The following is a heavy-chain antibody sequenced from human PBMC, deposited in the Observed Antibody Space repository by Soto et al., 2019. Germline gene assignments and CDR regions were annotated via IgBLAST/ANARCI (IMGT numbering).Heavy chain of an antibody. J-gene: IGHJ4*02. CDR3: ARGNLSFDFDS. CDR2: ISRDGSNS. CDR1: GFSFGSFG. V-gene: IGHV3-30*03. Sequence: QIQLVESGGGVVQPGGSLRLSCSASGFSFGSFGMHWVRQAPGEGLEWVAFISRDGSNSFYGDSVKGRFTLSRDNSRNTVYLQMSNTRDEDTALYYCARGNLSFDFDSWGQGTLFIVSS.